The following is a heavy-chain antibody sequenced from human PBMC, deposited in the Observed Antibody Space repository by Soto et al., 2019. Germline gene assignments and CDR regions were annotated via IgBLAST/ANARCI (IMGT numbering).Heavy chain of an antibody. CDR3: ARTQPKLMVVTATGALDY. J-gene: IGHJ4*02. D-gene: IGHD2-21*02. V-gene: IGHV3-30-3*01. Sequence: QVQLVESGGGVVQPGRSLRLSCAASGFTFSSYAMHWVRQAPGKGLEWVAVISYDGSNKYYADSVKGRFTISRDNSKNTLYLQMNSLRAEDTAVYYCARTQPKLMVVTATGALDYWGQGTLVTVSS. CDR1: GFTFSSYA. CDR2: ISYDGSNK.